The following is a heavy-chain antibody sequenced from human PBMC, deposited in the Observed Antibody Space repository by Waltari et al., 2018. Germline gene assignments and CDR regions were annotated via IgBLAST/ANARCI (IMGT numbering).Heavy chain of an antibody. CDR1: GFTFSNAW. D-gene: IGHD4-17*01. CDR2: IKSKTDGGTT. Sequence: EVQLVESGGGLVKPGGSLRLSCAASGFTFSNAWMSWVRQAPGKGLEWVGRIKSKTDGGTTDYAAPVKGRFTISRDDSKNTLYLQMNSLKTEDTAVHYCTTDQRPDYGDYPYYYYYMDVWGKGTTVTISS. J-gene: IGHJ6*03. V-gene: IGHV3-15*01. CDR3: TTDQRPDYGDYPYYYYYMDV.